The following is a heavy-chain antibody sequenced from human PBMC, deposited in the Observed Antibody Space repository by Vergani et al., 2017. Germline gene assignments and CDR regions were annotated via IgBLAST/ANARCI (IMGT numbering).Heavy chain of an antibody. CDR2: IYYSGIT. CDR3: ARYYDILTENSDDAFDI. Sequence: QVQLQESGPGLVKPSQTLSLTCTVSGGSISSVGYYWSWIRQHPGKGLEWIWYIYYSGITYHKPSLKSRVTISVDTSKNQFSLKLSSVTAADPAVYYCARYYDILTENSDDAFDIWGQGTMVTVSS. D-gene: IGHD3-9*01. J-gene: IGHJ3*02. V-gene: IGHV4-31*03. CDR1: GGSISSVGYY.